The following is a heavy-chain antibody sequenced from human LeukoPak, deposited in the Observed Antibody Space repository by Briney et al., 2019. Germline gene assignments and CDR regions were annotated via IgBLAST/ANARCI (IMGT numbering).Heavy chain of an antibody. D-gene: IGHD1-26*01. J-gene: IGHJ4*02. CDR2: IYTGGST. V-gene: IGHV3-53*01. Sequence: PGGSLRLSCAASGFTVSSNYMSWVRQAPGKGLEWVSVIYTGGSTFYADSVKGRFTISRDNSKNTLSPQMNSLRVEDTAVYYCAREGELLPFDYWGQGTLVTVSS. CDR1: GFTVSSNY. CDR3: AREGELLPFDY.